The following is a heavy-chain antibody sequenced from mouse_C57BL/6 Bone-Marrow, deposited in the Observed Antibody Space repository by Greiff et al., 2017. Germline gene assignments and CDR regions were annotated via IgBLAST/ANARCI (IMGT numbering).Heavy chain of an antibody. J-gene: IGHJ3*01. CDR2: ISDGGSYT. CDR1: GFTFSSYA. CDR3: AREHYSNWGFAY. D-gene: IGHD2-5*01. V-gene: IGHV5-4*01. Sequence: EVQVVESGGGLVKPGGSLKLSCAASGFTFSSYAMSWVRQTPEKRLEWVATISDGGSYTYYPDNVKGRFTISRDNAKNNLYLQLSHLKSEDTAMYYCAREHYSNWGFAYWGQGTLVTVAA.